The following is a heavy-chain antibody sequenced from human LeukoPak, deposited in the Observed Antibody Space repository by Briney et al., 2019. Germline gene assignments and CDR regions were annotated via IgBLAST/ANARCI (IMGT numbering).Heavy chain of an antibody. CDR1: GFTFSDYC. V-gene: IGHV3-11*04. D-gene: IGHD4-17*01. Sequence: GGSLRLSCAASGFTFSDYCMSWIRQAPGKGLEWVSYISSSGSTIYYADSVKGRVTISRDNAKNSLYLQMNSLRAEDTAVYYCARDHRGYRCGDYGAALDYWGQGTLVTVSS. CDR3: ARDHRGYRCGDYGAALDY. CDR2: ISSSGSTI. J-gene: IGHJ4*02.